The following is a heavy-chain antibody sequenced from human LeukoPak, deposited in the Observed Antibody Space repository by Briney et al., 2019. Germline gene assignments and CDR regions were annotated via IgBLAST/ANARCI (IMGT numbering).Heavy chain of an antibody. J-gene: IGHJ4*02. CDR1: GGSFSGYY. D-gene: IGHD6-19*01. Sequence: SETLSLTCSVYGGSFSGYYWSWIRQTPGKGLEWIGEINHTGSTNYNPSLKSRVTISVDTSKNQFSLKLSSVTAADTAVYYCARGYYSSGWFDYWGQGTQVTVSS. V-gene: IGHV4-34*01. CDR2: INHTGST. CDR3: ARGYYSSGWFDY.